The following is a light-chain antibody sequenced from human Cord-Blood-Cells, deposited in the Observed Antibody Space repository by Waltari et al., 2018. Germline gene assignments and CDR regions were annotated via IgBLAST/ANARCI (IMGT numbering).Light chain of an antibody. Sequence: EIVMTQPPATLSVSPGERATISCRASQSVSSNLAWYQQKPGQAPRLLIYGASTRAAGIPAWFIGSGSGTELTLLISSLQYQDVSVSYCWQYYNWYWTFGQGTKVEIK. CDR2: GAS. CDR3: WQYYNWYWT. V-gene: IGKV3-15*01. CDR1: QSVSSN. J-gene: IGKJ1*01.